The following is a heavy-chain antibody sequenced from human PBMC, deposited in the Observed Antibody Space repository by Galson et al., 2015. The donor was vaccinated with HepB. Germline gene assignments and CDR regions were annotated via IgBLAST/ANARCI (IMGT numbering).Heavy chain of an antibody. V-gene: IGHV3-69-1*02. J-gene: IGHJ4*02. CDR1: GFTFSDHR. D-gene: IGHD1-26*01. CDR3: ARLTVDWWEDY. CDR2: ITSDSST. Sequence: LRLSCATSGFTFSDHRMNWVRQAPGKGLEWVSTITSDSSTYYADSVKGRFTISRDNAKNSLYLQMNSLRAEDTAVYYCARLTVDWWEDYWGQGTLVTVSS.